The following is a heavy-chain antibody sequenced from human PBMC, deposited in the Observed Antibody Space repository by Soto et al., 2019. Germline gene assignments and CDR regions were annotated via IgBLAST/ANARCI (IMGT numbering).Heavy chain of an antibody. J-gene: IGHJ4*02. CDR2: IFYSGRT. D-gene: IGHD4-17*01. Sequence: SETLSLTCTVSGGSITSDRHYWAWLRQPPGKGLEWIGSIFYSGRTYYNPSLHSRVAISVDTSKNQFSLKLSSVTAADTAVYYCARHEPLHGDYDYWGQGTLVTVSS. V-gene: IGHV4-39*01. CDR1: GGSITSDRHY. CDR3: ARHEPLHGDYDY.